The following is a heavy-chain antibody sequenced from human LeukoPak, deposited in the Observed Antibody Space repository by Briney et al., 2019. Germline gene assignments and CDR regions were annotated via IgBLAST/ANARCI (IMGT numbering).Heavy chain of an antibody. CDR3: AKWGYYDSSGLLDY. CDR2: ISSSTSYI. CDR1: GFTFSSYS. Sequence: GSLRLSCAASGFTFSSYSMNWIRQAPGKGLEWVSSISSSTSYIYYADSVKGRFTISKDNAKNSLYLQMNSLRAEDTAVYYCAKWGYYDSSGLLDYWGQGTLVAVSP. V-gene: IGHV3-21*01. D-gene: IGHD3-22*01. J-gene: IGHJ4*02.